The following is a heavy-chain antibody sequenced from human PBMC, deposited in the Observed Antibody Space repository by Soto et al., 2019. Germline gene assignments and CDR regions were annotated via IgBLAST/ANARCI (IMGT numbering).Heavy chain of an antibody. Sequence: QVQLVQYGAEVKKPGASVKVSCKVSGYTLTELSMHWVRQAPGKGLEWMGGFDPEDGETIYAQKFQGRVTMTEDTSTDTAYMELSSLRSEDTAVYYCATTTVTTSARVAWDNWFDPWGQGTLVTVSS. V-gene: IGHV1-24*01. CDR3: ATTTVTTSARVAWDNWFDP. D-gene: IGHD4-17*01. CDR1: GYTLTELS. CDR2: FDPEDGET. J-gene: IGHJ5*02.